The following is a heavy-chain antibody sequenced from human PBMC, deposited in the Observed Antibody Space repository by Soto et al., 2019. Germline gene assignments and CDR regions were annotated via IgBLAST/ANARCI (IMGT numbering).Heavy chain of an antibody. J-gene: IGHJ4*02. V-gene: IGHV4-59*01. D-gene: IGHD3-22*01. CDR3: ARGYYYDSSVYWTH. CDR2: IYYSGST. CDR1: GGSISSYY. Sequence: QVQLQESGPGLVKPSETLSLTCTVSGGSISSYYWSWIRQPPGKGLEWIGYIYYSGSTNYNPSLKSRVTISVDTSKNQFSLKLSSVTAADTAVYYCARGYYYDSSVYWTHWGQGTLVTVSS.